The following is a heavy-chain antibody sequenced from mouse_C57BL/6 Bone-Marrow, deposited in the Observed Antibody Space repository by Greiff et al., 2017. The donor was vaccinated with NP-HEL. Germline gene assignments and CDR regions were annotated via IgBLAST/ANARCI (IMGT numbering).Heavy chain of an antibody. Sequence: VQLVESGPELVKPGASVKLSCKASGYTFTSYDINWVKQRPGQGLEWIGWIYPRDGITKYNEKFKGKATLTVDSSSSTAYMDLHSLTSEDSAVYFCARRALRHWYFDVWGTGTTVTVSS. CDR1: GYTFTSYD. CDR3: ARRALRHWYFDV. D-gene: IGHD1-1*01. V-gene: IGHV1-85*01. CDR2: IYPRDGIT. J-gene: IGHJ1*03.